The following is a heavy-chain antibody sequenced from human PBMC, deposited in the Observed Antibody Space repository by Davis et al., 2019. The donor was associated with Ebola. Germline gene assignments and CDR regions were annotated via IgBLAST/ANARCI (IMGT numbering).Heavy chain of an antibody. D-gene: IGHD3-22*01. CDR2: IIPIFGTA. Sequence: SVKVSCKASGGTFSSYTISWVRQAPGQGLEWMGGIIPIFGTANYAQKFQGRVTITADESTSTAYMELNSLRSDDTAVYYCASIPEDLGSSGYSVVDSWGQGTLVTVSS. CDR1: GGTFSSYT. CDR3: ASIPEDLGSSGYSVVDS. V-gene: IGHV1-69*13. J-gene: IGHJ4*02.